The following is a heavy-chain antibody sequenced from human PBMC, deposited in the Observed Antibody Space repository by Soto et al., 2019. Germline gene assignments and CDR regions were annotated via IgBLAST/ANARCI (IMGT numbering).Heavy chain of an antibody. CDR3: ARQIYDSDTGPNFQYYFDS. Sequence: GEPLKISCKGSGYGFAGYWITWVRQKPGKGLEWMGRIDPSDSQTYYSPSFRGHVTISVTKSITTVFLQWSSLRASDTAMYYCARQIYDSDTGPNFQYYFDSWGKGTPVTVSS. CDR2: IDPSDSQT. CDR1: GYGFAGYW. J-gene: IGHJ4*02. D-gene: IGHD3-22*01. V-gene: IGHV5-10-1*01.